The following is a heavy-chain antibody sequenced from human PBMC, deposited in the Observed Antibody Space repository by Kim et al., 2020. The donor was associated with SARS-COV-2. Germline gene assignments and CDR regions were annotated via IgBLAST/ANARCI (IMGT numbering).Heavy chain of an antibody. V-gene: IGHV1-69*13. D-gene: IGHD3-22*01. Sequence: SVKVSCKASGGTFSSYAFSWVRQAPEQGLEWMGGIIPIFGTANYAQKFQGRVTITADESTSTAYMELSSLRSEDTAVYYCAREGGRLYYDSSGYYSHDAFDIWGQGTMVTVSS. CDR2: IIPIFGTA. J-gene: IGHJ3*02. CDR3: AREGGRLYYDSSGYYSHDAFDI. CDR1: GGTFSSYA.